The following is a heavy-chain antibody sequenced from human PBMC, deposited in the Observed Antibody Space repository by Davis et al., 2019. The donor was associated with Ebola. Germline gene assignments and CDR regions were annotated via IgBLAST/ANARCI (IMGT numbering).Heavy chain of an antibody. CDR2: IKKDGSEK. J-gene: IGHJ5*02. CDR3: ARVLTSRRDINWFDP. D-gene: IGHD4/OR15-4a*01. Sequence: GESLKISCAASGFTFSSYWMSWVRQAPGKGLEWVANIKKDGSEKYYVDSVKGRFTISRDNAKNSLYLQMNSLRAEDTAVYYYARVLTSRRDINWFDPWGQGTLVTVSS. CDR1: GFTFSSYW. V-gene: IGHV3-7*03.